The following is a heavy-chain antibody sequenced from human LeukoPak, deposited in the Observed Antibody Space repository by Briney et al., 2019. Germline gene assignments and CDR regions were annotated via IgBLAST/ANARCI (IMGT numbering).Heavy chain of an antibody. J-gene: IGHJ6*04. Sequence: GGSLRLSCAASGFTFSSYEMNWVCQAPGKGLEWVSYISSSGSTIYYADSVKGRFTISRDNAKNSLYLQMNSLRAEDTAVYYCAEVGITMIGGVWGKGTTVTISS. CDR2: ISSSGSTI. V-gene: IGHV3-48*03. D-gene: IGHD3-10*02. CDR3: AEVGITMIGGV. CDR1: GFTFSSYE.